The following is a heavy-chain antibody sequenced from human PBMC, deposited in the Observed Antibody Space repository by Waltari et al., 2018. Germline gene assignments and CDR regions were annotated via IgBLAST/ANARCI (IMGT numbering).Heavy chain of an antibody. D-gene: IGHD3-10*01. V-gene: IGHV3-7*01. J-gene: IGHJ3*02. CDR1: GFVFNNYW. CDR3: ARGVGSSSLI. CDR2: IKQDGSEK. Sequence: VQLVESGGGLVQPGGSLRLSCADSGFVFNNYWMSWVRQAPGKGLEWVANIKQDGSEKYYVDSVKGRFTISRDNAKNSLYLQMNSLRDEDTAVYYCARGVGSSSLIWGQGTMVTVSS.